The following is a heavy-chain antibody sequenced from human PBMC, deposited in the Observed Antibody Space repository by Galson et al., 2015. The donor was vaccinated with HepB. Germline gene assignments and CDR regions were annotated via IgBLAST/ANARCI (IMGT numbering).Heavy chain of an antibody. Sequence: SLRLSCAASGFTFNDYYMSWIRQAPGKGLEWISYISSNSPYTDFADSVKGRFTISRDNSKNTLYLQMNSLRAEDTAVYYCAKASGSGRISHLLTFDYWGQGTLVTVSS. CDR3: AKASGSGRISHLLTFDY. D-gene: IGHD3-10*01. CDR1: GFTFNDYY. J-gene: IGHJ4*02. CDR2: ISSNSPYT. V-gene: IGHV3-11*05.